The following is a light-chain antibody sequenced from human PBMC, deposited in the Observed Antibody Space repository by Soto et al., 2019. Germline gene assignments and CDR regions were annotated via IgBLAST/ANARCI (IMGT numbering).Light chain of an antibody. Sequence: IQLTQSPSSLSASVGDRVTITCRASQGISSYLAWYQQKPGKAPKLLIYAASTLQSGVPSRFSGSGSGTDFTLIISSLQPEDFATYYCQRLNSYPVTFGQGTRLEIK. CDR1: QGISSY. CDR2: AAS. CDR3: QRLNSYPVT. V-gene: IGKV1-9*01. J-gene: IGKJ5*01.